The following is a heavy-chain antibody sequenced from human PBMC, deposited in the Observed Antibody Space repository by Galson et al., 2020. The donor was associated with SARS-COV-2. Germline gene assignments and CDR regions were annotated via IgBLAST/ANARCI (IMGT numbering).Heavy chain of an antibody. CDR1: GGSLSGYN. CDR2: INDSGST. V-gene: IGHV4-34*01. D-gene: IGHD6-13*01. Sequence: SQASETLSLTCAVYGGSLSGYNWSWIRQPPGKGLEWVGEINDSGSTNYNPSLKSRVTISVDTSKNQFSLKLSSVTAADRAVYYCAREAPGGSSRWYVTNAIDFWGQETMVTVSS. CDR3: AREAPGGSSRWYVTNAIDF. J-gene: IGHJ3*01.